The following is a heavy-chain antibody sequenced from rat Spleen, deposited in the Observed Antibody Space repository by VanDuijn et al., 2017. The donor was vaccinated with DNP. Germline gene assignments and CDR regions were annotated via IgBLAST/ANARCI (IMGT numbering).Heavy chain of an antibody. D-gene: IGHD1-5*01. Sequence: EVLLVESDGGLVQPGRSLKLSCAVSGFTFSDYYMAWVRQAPGKGLEWVASISNTGGNTYYVDSGKGRFTISRDDGKGTLYLQMNSLRSEDTATYYCARAYNYVGWWGQGVMVTVSS. CDR2: ISNTGGNT. V-gene: IGHV5-25*01. J-gene: IGHJ2*01. CDR1: GFTFSDYY. CDR3: ARAYNYVGW.